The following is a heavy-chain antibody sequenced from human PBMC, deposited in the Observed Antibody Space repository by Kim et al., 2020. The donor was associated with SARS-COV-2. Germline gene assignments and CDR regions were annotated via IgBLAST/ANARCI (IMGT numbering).Heavy chain of an antibody. Sequence: GGSLRLSCAASGFTFRDSAIHWVRQAPGKGLEWVARIRSKANNYATTYSASGKGRFTSSKDDSKNSAYLQMNRLKTEDTSVYYCTRVPGTTLAFWYAFD. CDR3: TRVPGTTLAFWYAFD. V-gene: IGHV3-73*01. J-gene: IGHJ3*02. CDR1: GFTFRDSA. CDR2: IRSKANNYAT. D-gene: IGHD1-1*01.